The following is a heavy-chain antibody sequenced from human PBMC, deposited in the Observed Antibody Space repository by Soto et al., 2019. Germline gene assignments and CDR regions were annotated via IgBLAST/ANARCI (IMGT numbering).Heavy chain of an antibody. CDR2: IYYSGST. Sequence: SSETLFLTYTVSGCSISSYYWSWIRQPPGKGLEWIGYIYYSGSTNYNPSLKSRVTISVDTSKNQFSLKLSSVTAADTAVYYCASLVTTLVYGMDVWGQGTTVNVSS. D-gene: IGHD4-17*01. V-gene: IGHV4-59*01. CDR3: ASLVTTLVYGMDV. J-gene: IGHJ6*02. CDR1: GCSISSYY.